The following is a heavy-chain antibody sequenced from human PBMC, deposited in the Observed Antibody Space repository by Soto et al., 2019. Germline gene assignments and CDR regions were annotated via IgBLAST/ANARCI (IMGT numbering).Heavy chain of an antibody. CDR3: ARDSGRGVFWAINYYYYYGMDV. CDR2: IVVGSGNT. Sequence: SVKVSCKASGFTFTSSAMQWVRQARGQRLEWIGWIVVGSGNTNYAQKLQGRVTMTTDTSTSTAYMELRSLRSDDTAVYYCARDSGRGVFWAINYYYYYGMDVWGQGTTVTVSS. D-gene: IGHD1-26*01. V-gene: IGHV1-58*02. J-gene: IGHJ6*02. CDR1: GFTFTSSA.